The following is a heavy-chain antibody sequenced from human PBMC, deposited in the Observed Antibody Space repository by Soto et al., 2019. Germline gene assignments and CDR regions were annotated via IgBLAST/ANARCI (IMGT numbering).Heavy chain of an antibody. CDR1: SGSISGYY. V-gene: IGHV4-59*08. D-gene: IGHD4-17*01. J-gene: IGHJ4*02. Sequence: QVHLQESGPGLVKPSETLSLTCTVSSGSISGYYWSWIRQPPGKGLECIGYISYIGNTHYNPSLMSRVTISIDTSKNQFSRKVTSVTAADPAVYYCARFDFGDYRGLDYWGQGTLVTVSS. CDR2: ISYIGNT. CDR3: ARFDFGDYRGLDY.